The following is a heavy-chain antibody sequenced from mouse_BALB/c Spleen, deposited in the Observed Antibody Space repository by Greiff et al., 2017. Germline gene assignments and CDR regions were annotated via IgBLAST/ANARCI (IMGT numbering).Heavy chain of an antibody. J-gene: IGHJ2*01. D-gene: IGHD2-4*01. CDR3: ARRGYDYLY. V-gene: IGHV1-7*01. CDR2: INPSTGYT. Sequence: QVQLQQSGAELAKPGASVKMSCKASGYTFTSYWMHWVKQRPGQGLEWIGYINPSTGYTEYNQKFKDKATLTADKSSSTAYMQLSSLTSEDSAVYYCARRGYDYLYWGQGTTLTVSS. CDR1: GYTFTSYW.